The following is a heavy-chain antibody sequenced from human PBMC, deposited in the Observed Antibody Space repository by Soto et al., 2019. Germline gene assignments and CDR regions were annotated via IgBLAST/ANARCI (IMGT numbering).Heavy chain of an antibody. J-gene: IGHJ5*02. Sequence: QVQLQESGPGLVKPSETLSLTCTVSGGSISSYYWSWIRQPPGKGLEWIGYIYYSGSTNYNPSLHHRVTLSVDTSKNQFSLKLSSVTAADTAVYYCASGRWFDPWGQGTLVTVSS. V-gene: IGHV4-59*01. CDR2: IYYSGST. D-gene: IGHD3-10*01. CDR1: GGSISSYY. CDR3: ASGRWFDP.